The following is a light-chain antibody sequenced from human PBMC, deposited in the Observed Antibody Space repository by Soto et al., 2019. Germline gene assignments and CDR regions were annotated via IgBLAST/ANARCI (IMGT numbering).Light chain of an antibody. CDR1: SSDVGGYNY. CDR2: DVS. V-gene: IGLV2-14*01. J-gene: IGLJ2*01. Sequence: QSALTQPASVSGSPGQSITISCTGTSSDVGGYNYVSWYQQHPGKAPKLMIYDVSNRPSGVSNRSSGSKSGNTASLTISGLQAEDEADYYCSSYTSSSTVLFGGGTKLTVL. CDR3: SSYTSSSTVL.